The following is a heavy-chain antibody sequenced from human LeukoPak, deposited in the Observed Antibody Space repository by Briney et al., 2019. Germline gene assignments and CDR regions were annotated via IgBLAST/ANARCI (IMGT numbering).Heavy chain of an antibody. CDR1: GGSISNTNW. J-gene: IGHJ4*02. CDR3: ARSPSNYYPYFFDY. D-gene: IGHD3-10*01. CDR2: VNLQGST. Sequence: SGTLSLTCGVSGGSISNTNWWTWVRQPPGKGLEWIGEVNLQGSTNYNPSLKSRVAISVDKSENHISLKLTSVTAADTAVYYCARSPSNYYPYFFDYWGQGTLVTVSS. V-gene: IGHV4-4*02.